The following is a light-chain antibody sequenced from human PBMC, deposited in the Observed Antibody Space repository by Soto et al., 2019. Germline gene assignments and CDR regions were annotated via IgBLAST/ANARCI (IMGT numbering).Light chain of an antibody. CDR3: CSYVGSSSPAI. Sequence: QSALTQPASVSGSPGQSITISCTGTSSDVASYDLVSWYQQHPGKAPKLMIYEGTKRPSGVSDRFSGSNSGNTASLTISGLQAEDEGDYYCCSYVGSSSPAIFGGGTKLTVL. CDR1: SSDVASYDL. V-gene: IGLV2-23*01. J-gene: IGLJ2*01. CDR2: EGT.